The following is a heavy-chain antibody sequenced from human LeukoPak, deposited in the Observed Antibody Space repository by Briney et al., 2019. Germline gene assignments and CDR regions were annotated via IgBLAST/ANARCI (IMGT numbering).Heavy chain of an antibody. D-gene: IGHD3-10*01. CDR3: ARGLWFGDENPPYFDY. V-gene: IGHV4-61*02. Sequence: SQTLSLTCTVSGGSINSSNYYWHWIRQPPGKGLEWIARIYSSGSTNNNPAIKSRTTISLDTTKNQFSLKLSSVTAADTALYYCARGLWFGDENPPYFDYWGEGTLVSVS. J-gene: IGHJ4*02. CDR2: IYSSGST. CDR1: GGSINSSNYY.